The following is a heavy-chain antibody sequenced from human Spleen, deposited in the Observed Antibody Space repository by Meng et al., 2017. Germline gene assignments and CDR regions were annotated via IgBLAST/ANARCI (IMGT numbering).Heavy chain of an antibody. D-gene: IGHD6-19*01. CDR1: GFSLSTSGLC. Sequence: IPLKGSGPPLVKPTQTLTLTCTFSGFSLSTSGLCVVLIRQPPGKALEWLALIYGNDDDRYSPSLKSRLTITKDPSKNQVVLTMTNIDPIDTGTYYCVHSQSSGWTPFVYWGRGTLVTVSS. CDR2: IYGNDDD. J-gene: IGHJ4*02. CDR3: VHSQSSGWTPFVY. V-gene: IGHV2-5*01.